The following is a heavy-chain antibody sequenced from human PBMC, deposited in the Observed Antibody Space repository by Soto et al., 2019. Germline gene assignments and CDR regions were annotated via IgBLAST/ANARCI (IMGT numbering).Heavy chain of an antibody. CDR1: GFTFSNAW. V-gene: IGHV3-15*01. Sequence: EVQLVESGGGLVKPGGSLRLSCAASGFTFSNAWMSWVRQAPGKGLEWVGRIKSKSDGGTTDYAAPVKGGFTISRDDSKNPLYLQMNRLKTDDKAVYYCTRDRAGAFGYWGQGTLVTVSS. CDR3: TRDRAGAFGY. CDR2: IKSKSDGGTT. J-gene: IGHJ4*02. D-gene: IGHD6-13*01.